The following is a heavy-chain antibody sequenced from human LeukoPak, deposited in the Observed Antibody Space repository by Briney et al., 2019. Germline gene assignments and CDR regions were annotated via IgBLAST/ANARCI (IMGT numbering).Heavy chain of an antibody. J-gene: IGHJ4*02. CDR3: ARDRDRMVQGVTALFDY. Sequence: ASVKVSCKTSGYTFTTYGISWVRQAPGQGLEWMGWISGSNGNAKYAQKVQGRVTMTTDTSTTTAYMEVRSLRSDDTAVYYCARDRDRMVQGVTALFDYWAREPWSPSPQ. CDR2: ISGSNGNA. CDR1: GYTFTTYG. V-gene: IGHV1-18*04. D-gene: IGHD3-10*01.